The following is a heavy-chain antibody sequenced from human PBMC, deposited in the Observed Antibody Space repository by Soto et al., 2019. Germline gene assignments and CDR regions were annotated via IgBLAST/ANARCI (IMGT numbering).Heavy chain of an antibody. Sequence: SETLSLTCTVSGGSISSGGYYWSWIRQHPGKGLEWIGYIYYSGSTYYNPSLKSRVTISVDTSKNQFSLKLSSVTAADTAVYYCARGSGLWFGEHHAFDIWGQGTMVTVSS. CDR3: ARGSGLWFGEHHAFDI. CDR2: IYYSGST. V-gene: IGHV4-31*03. J-gene: IGHJ3*02. CDR1: GGSISSGGYY. D-gene: IGHD3-10*01.